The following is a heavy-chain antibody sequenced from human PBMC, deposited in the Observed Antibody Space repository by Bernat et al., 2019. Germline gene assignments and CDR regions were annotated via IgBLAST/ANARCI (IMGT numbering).Heavy chain of an antibody. CDR1: GFTFSSYA. Sequence: QVQLVESGGGVVQPGRSLRPSCAASGFTFSSYAMHWVRQAPGKGLEWVAVISYDGSNKYYADSVKGRFTISRDNSKNTLYLQLNSLRAEDTAVYYCASGLGGYYDILTGYYLWGQGTLVTVSS. J-gene: IGHJ4*01. CDR2: ISYDGSNK. V-gene: IGHV3-30-3*01. CDR3: ASGLGGYYDILTGYYL. D-gene: IGHD3-9*01.